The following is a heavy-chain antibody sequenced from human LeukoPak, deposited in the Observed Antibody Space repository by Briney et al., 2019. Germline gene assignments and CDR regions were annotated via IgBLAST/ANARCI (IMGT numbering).Heavy chain of an antibody. D-gene: IGHD3-22*01. V-gene: IGHV3-30-3*01. CDR1: GFTFSSYA. J-gene: IGHJ5*02. CDR2: ISYDGSNK. CDR3: AKDRHYYDSSGYYH. Sequence: GGSLRLSCAASGFTFSSYAMHWVRQAPGKGLEWVAVISYDGSNKYYADSVKGRFTISRDNSKNTLYLQMNSLRAEDTAVYYCAKDRHYYDSSGYYHWGQGTLVTVSS.